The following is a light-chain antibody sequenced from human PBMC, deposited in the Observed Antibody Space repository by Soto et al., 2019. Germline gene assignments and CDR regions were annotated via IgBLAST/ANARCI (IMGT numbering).Light chain of an antibody. Sequence: DIVMTQSPDSLAVSLGERATINCKPSKSVLYSTNNKYFLAWYQQKPGQPPKLLFYWASTRDSVVPDRFSGSGSGTDFTLTISSLQAEDVAVYYCQQYYSTPLTFGGGTKVDIK. V-gene: IGKV4-1*01. CDR2: WAS. J-gene: IGKJ4*01. CDR3: QQYYSTPLT. CDR1: KSVLYSTNNKYF.